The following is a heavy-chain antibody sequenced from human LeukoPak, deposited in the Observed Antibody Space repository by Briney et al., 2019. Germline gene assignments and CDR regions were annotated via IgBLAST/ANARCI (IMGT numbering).Heavy chain of an antibody. CDR1: GGSISTNY. Sequence: SETLSLTCTVSGGSISTNYWSWIRQPPGKGLEWIGCIFDSGSIKYNPSLKSRVAISVATSKNQVSLKLSSVTAADTAVYYCARDGIAAAVGFDPWGQGTLVTVSS. V-gene: IGHV4-59*12. J-gene: IGHJ5*02. CDR2: IFDSGSI. D-gene: IGHD6-13*01. CDR3: ARDGIAAAVGFDP.